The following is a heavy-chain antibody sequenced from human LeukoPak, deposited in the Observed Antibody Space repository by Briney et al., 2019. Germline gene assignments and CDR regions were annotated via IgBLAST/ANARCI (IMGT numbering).Heavy chain of an antibody. Sequence: GGSLRLSCAASGFTFSSYSMSWVRQAPGKGLEWVANIKQDGSEKSYVDSVKGRFSISRDNAKNSLYLQMNSLRAEDTAVYYCARDLGVVPPEDYDYFDYWGQGALVTVSA. CDR2: IKQDGSEK. D-gene: IGHD2-2*01. J-gene: IGHJ4*02. CDR3: ARDLGVVPPEDYDYFDY. V-gene: IGHV3-7*01. CDR1: GFTFSSYS.